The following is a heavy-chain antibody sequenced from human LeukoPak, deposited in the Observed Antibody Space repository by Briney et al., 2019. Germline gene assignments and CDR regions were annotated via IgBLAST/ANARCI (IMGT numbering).Heavy chain of an antibody. CDR2: TTYDGSDK. CDR1: GFTFSNYA. V-gene: IGHV3-30*02. D-gene: IGHD3-10*01. J-gene: IGHJ4*02. CDR3: ATDRANAWSCDY. Sequence: GGSLRLSCAASGFTFSNYAMCWVRQAPGKGLEWVAFTTYDGSDKYYADSVRGRFTISRGNSKNTLYLQMNSLRAEDTAVYYCATDRANAWSCDYWGQGTLVTVSS.